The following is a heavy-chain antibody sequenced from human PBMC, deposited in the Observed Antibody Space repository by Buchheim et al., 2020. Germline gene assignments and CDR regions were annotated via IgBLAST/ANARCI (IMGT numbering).Heavy chain of an antibody. J-gene: IGHJ4*02. CDR2: IYHGGTT. CDR1: GGSISSSYW. D-gene: IGHD6-6*01. CDR3: ARVGWDIAARPQLDY. Sequence: QVQLQESGPGLVKPSGTLSLTCAVSGGSISSSYWWWWVRQPPGKVLEWIGVIYHGGTTNYHPSLKSRVTISVAKSKNQFSLKLSSVTAADTAVYYCARVGWDIAARPQLDYWGQGNL. V-gene: IGHV4-4*02.